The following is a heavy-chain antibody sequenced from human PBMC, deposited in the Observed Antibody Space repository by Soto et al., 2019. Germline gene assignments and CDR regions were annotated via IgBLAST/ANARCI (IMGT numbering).Heavy chain of an antibody. CDR3: ASRSSLLQSKYYFDY. CDR2: HMPIFGTG. CDR1: GGTFSSYA. V-gene: IGHV1-69*06. Sequence: QVQLEQSGAEVKKPGSSVKISCKASGGTFSSYAISWVRQAPGQGLEWMGGHMPIFGTGNYAQKFQGRATITADKTTSTAYRERSSLRSEDTAVYYCASRSSLLQSKYYFDYWGQGTLVTVSS. D-gene: IGHD1-26*01. J-gene: IGHJ4*02.